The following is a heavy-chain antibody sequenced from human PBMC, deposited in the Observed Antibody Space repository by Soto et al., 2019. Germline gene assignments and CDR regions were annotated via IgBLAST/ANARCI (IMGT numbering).Heavy chain of an antibody. D-gene: IGHD2-2*01. CDR1: GFTFSSYW. J-gene: IGHJ4*02. Sequence: SLRLSCAASGFTFSSYWMSWVRQAPGKGLEWVANIKQDGSEKYYVDSVKGRFTISRDNAKNSLYLQMNSLRAEDTAVYYCARDWYCSSTSCSGLDYWGQGTLVTVSS. V-gene: IGHV3-7*03. CDR3: ARDWYCSSTSCSGLDY. CDR2: IKQDGSEK.